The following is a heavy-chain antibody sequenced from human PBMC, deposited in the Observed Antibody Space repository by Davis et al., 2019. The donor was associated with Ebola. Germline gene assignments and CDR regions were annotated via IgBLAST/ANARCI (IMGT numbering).Heavy chain of an antibody. CDR3: ARGGGFGGYGMDV. V-gene: IGHV4-34*01. CDR2: INYSGST. Sequence: MPGGSLTLSCPVYGGSFSGYYWTWIRQPPGKGLEWIGEINYSGSTNYNPSLKSRVTISVDTSKNQFSLKLSSVTAADTAVYYCARGGGFGGYGMDVWGQGTTVTVSS. J-gene: IGHJ6*02. CDR1: GGSFSGYY. D-gene: IGHD3-10*01.